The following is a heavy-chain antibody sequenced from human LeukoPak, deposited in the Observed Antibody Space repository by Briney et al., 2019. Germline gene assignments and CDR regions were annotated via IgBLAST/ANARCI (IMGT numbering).Heavy chain of an antibody. CDR2: ISAYNGNT. V-gene: IGHV1-18*01. D-gene: IGHD3-16*02. J-gene: IGHJ4*02. Sequence: GASVKVSCKASGYTFTSYGISWVRQAPGQGLEWMGWISAYNGNTNYAQKLQGRVTMTTDTSTSTAYMELRSLRSDDTAVYYCARDRGKMITFGGVIVIWGQGTLVTVSS. CDR3: ARDRGKMITFGGVIVI. CDR1: GYTFTSYG.